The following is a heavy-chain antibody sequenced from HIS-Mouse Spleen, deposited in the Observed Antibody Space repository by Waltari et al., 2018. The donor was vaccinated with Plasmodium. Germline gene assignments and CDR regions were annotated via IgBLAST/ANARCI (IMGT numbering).Heavy chain of an antibody. CDR1: GGSFSGYY. Sequence: QVQLQQWGAGLLKPSETLSLTCAVYGGSFSGYYWSWIRQPPGKGLKWIGEINHGGRTNSNPSRKSRVTISVDTSKNQFSLKLRSVTAADTAVYYCARLVVVASKDSYWGQGTLVTVSS. J-gene: IGHJ4*02. CDR3: ARLVVVASKDSY. V-gene: IGHV4-34*01. CDR2: INHGGRT. D-gene: IGHD2-15*01.